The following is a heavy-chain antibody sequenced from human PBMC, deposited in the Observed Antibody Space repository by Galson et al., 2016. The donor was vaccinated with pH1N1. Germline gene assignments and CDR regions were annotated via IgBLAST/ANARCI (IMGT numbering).Heavy chain of an antibody. CDR2: ILYDGTNE. Sequence: LRLSCAASGFTFTSYAMHWVRQAPGKGLEWVAVILYDGTNEYYADSVKGRFTISRDKTQSTVYLQTNSLRTEDTAVYYCARESEYSGHEGVHGAQGTLVIVSS. J-gene: IGHJ4*02. CDR3: ARESEYSGHEGVH. D-gene: IGHD5-12*01. CDR1: GFTFTSYA. V-gene: IGHV3-30*04.